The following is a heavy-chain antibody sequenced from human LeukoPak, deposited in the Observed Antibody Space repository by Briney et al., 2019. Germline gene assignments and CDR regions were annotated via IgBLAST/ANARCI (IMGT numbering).Heavy chain of an antibody. J-gene: IGHJ4*02. D-gene: IGHD2-2*01. CDR1: GYTFTSYA. CDR2: IIPIFGTA. V-gene: IGHV1-69*13. Sequence: SVKVSCKASGYTFTSYAISWVRQAPGQGLEWMGGIIPIFGTANYAQKFQGRVTITADESTSTAYMELSSLRSEDTAVYYCARGAVPAAIGGFDYWGQGTLVTVSS. CDR3: ARGAVPAAIGGFDY.